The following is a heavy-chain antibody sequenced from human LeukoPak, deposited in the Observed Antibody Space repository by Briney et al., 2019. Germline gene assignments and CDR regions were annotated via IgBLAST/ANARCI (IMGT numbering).Heavy chain of an antibody. D-gene: IGHD7-27*01. CDR1: GFTSSPYT. V-gene: IGHV3-21*01. Sequence: PGGSLRLSCAASGFTSSPYTMNWVRQAPGKGLEWVSSISSSRSFIYYADSVKGRFTISRDNANNSLYLQMNDLRVEDTAVYYCARDSGPLFDPWGHGTLVTVSS. J-gene: IGHJ5*02. CDR2: ISSSRSFI. CDR3: ARDSGPLFDP.